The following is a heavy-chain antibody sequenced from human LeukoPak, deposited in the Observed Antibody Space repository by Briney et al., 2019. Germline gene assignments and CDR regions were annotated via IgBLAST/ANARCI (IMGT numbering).Heavy chain of an antibody. Sequence: QAGGSLRLSCAASGFTFSNYAMHWVRQAPGKGLEWVAVMSYDGSYKFYADSVKGRFTISRDNSKNTLYLQMNSLRAEDTAVYYCARDNIYDSSAYWGQGTLVTVSS. CDR2: MSYDGSYK. CDR3: ARDNIYDSSAY. V-gene: IGHV3-30*04. CDR1: GFTFSNYA. J-gene: IGHJ4*02. D-gene: IGHD3-22*01.